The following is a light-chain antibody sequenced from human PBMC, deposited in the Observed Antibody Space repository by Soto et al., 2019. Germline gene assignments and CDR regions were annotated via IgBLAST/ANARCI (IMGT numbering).Light chain of an antibody. Sequence: VLTQSPGTMSLSPGERATLSCRASQSVSSNLAWYQQKPGQAPRLLIYGASTRATGIPARFSGSGSGTEFTLTISSLQSEDFAVYYCQQYNNWPRTFGQGTKV. CDR1: QSVSSN. CDR2: GAS. CDR3: QQYNNWPRT. V-gene: IGKV3-15*01. J-gene: IGKJ1*01.